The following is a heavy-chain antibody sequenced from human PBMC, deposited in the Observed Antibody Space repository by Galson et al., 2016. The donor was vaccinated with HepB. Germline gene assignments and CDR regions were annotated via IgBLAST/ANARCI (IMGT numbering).Heavy chain of an antibody. J-gene: IGHJ4*02. D-gene: IGHD2-8*02. CDR1: GFAFSSYA. CDR3: AKDSHCTGSACYWPFEY. Sequence: SLRLSCAASGFAFSSYAMTWVRQPPGKGLEWVSTISGGGETSFYADSVKGRFTVTRDNSKNTVSLQMESLRADDTAVYFCAKDSHCTGSACYWPFEYWGQGTRVTASS. CDR2: ISGGGETS. V-gene: IGHV3-23*01.